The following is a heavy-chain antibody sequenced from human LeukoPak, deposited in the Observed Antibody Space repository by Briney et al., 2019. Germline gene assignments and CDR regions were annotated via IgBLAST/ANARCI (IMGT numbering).Heavy chain of an antibody. CDR3: ARRKDYGGNYDY. CDR1: GYIFTSYD. CDR2: MNPNSGNT. J-gene: IGHJ4*02. Sequence: GASVKVSCKASGYIFTSYDINWVRQATGQGLEWMGWMNPNSGNTGYAQKFQGRVTMTMNISLSTAYMELSSLRSEDTAVYYCARRKDYGGNYDYWGQGTLVTVSS. D-gene: IGHD4-23*01. V-gene: IGHV1-8*01.